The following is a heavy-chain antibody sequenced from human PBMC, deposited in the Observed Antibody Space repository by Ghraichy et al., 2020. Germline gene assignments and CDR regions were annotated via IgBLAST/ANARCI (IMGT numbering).Heavy chain of an antibody. CDR1: GDSVSGNGAA. D-gene: IGHD5-12*01. Sequence: SQTLSITCAISGDSVSGNGAAWNWIRHSPSRGLEWLGRTYFRSRWINEYAVSMKSRVSIYPDTSKNQFSLQLTSVTPEDTAVYYCARGQPDYYAMDVWGQGTTVTVSS. CDR2: TYFRSRWIN. V-gene: IGHV6-1*01. J-gene: IGHJ6*02. CDR3: ARGQPDYYAMDV.